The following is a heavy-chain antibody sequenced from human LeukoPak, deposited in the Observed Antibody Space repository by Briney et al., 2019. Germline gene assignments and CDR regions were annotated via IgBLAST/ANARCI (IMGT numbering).Heavy chain of an antibody. V-gene: IGHV5-51*01. CDR3: ARRPSYDFWSGYYGVDGLDV. Sequence: GESLKISCKGSGYTFPNYWIGWVRQMPGKGLEWMGIIYPGDSDTRYSPSFQGQVTISADKSISTAYLQWSSLRASDTAMYYCARRPSYDFWSGYYGVDGLDVWGQGTMVTVSS. CDR1: GYTFPNYW. CDR2: IYPGDSDT. D-gene: IGHD3-3*01. J-gene: IGHJ3*01.